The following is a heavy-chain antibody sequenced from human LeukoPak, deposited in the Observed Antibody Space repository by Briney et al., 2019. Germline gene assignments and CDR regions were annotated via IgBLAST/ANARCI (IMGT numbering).Heavy chain of an antibody. J-gene: IGHJ4*02. CDR1: GYTFTGYY. Sequence: GASVKVSCKASGYTFTGYYMHWVRQAPGQGLEWMGWINPNSGGTNYAQKFQGRVTMTRDTSISTAYMGLSRLRSDDTAVYYCARGDFWSGYLSDYWGQGTLVTVSS. CDR3: ARGDFWSGYLSDY. CDR2: INPNSGGT. D-gene: IGHD3-3*01. V-gene: IGHV1-2*02.